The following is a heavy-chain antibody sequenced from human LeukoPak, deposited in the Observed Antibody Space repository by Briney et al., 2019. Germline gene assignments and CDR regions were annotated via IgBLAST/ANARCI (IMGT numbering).Heavy chain of an antibody. D-gene: IGHD4-17*01. CDR3: ARGGYGDYNLYYYGMDV. Sequence: QPSETLSLTCTVSGGSISSGGYYWSWIRQHPGKGLEWIGYIYYSGSTYYNPSLKSRVTISVDTSKNQFSLKLSSVTAADTAVYYCARGGYGDYNLYYYGMDVWGQGTRVTVSS. J-gene: IGHJ6*02. CDR2: IYYSGST. V-gene: IGHV4-31*03. CDR1: GGSISSGGYY.